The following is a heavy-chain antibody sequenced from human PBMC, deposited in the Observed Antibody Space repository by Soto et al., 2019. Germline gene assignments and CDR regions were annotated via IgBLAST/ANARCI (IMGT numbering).Heavy chain of an antibody. Sequence: EVQLVESGGDLIQPGGSLRLSCAASGFTVSSNYMSWVRQAPGKGLEWVSVIYSGGSTYYADSVKGRFTISRDNSKNTLYLQMNSLRAEDRAVYYCARVRHLRYSWGYFDYWGQGTLVTVSS. CDR2: IYSGGST. CDR1: GFTVSSNY. V-gene: IGHV3-53*01. CDR3: ARVRHLRYSWGYFDY. D-gene: IGHD3-9*01. J-gene: IGHJ4*02.